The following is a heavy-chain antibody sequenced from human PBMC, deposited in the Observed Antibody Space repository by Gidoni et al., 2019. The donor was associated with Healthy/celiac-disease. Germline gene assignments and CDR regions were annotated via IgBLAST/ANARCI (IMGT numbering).Heavy chain of an antibody. D-gene: IGHD3-22*01. V-gene: IGHV3-30-3*01. CDR3: ARPNYYDSSATITGSPG. CDR1: GFTFSSYA. Sequence: QVQLVESGGGVVQPGRSLRLSCAASGFTFSSYAMHWVRQAPGKGLEWVAVISYDGSNKYYADSVKGRFTISRDNSKNTLYLQMNSLRAEDTAVYYCARPNYYDSSATITGSPGWGQGTLVTVSS. CDR2: ISYDGSNK. J-gene: IGHJ4*02.